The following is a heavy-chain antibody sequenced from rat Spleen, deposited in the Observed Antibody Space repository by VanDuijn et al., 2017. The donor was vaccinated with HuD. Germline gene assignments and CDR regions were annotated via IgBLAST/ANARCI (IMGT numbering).Heavy chain of an antibody. V-gene: IGHV6-6*01. CDR2: IKAKSNNYAT. CDR1: GFTFSTAW. Sequence: EVQVLESGGGLVQPGNSLKLSCATSGFTFSTAWMYWYRQFPEKRLEWVARIKAKSNNYATDYTESVKGRFTISRDDSKSSIYLQMINLKEEETAIYYCAWDWFAYWGQGTLVTVSS. CDR3: AWDWFAY. J-gene: IGHJ3*01.